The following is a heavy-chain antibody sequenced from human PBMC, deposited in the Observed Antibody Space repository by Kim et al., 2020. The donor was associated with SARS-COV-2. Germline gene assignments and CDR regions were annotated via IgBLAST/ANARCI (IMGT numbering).Heavy chain of an antibody. Sequence: ASVKVSCKASGYTFTGYYMHWVRQAPGQGLEWMGRINPNSGGTNYAQKFQGRVTMTRDTSISTAYMELSRLRSDDTAVYYCAVIHSWDWLFSYITMDVWGQGTTVTVSS. CDR2: INPNSGGT. V-gene: IGHV1-2*06. D-gene: IGHD3-9*01. CDR3: AVIHSWDWLFSYITMDV. CDR1: GYTFTGYY. J-gene: IGHJ6*02.